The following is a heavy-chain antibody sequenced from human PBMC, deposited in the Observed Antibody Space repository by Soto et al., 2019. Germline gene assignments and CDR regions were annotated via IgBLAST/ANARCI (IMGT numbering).Heavy chain of an antibody. J-gene: IGHJ5*02. D-gene: IGHD6-13*01. CDR3: ARERQQLVQRCFDP. CDR1: GDSVSSNSAA. Sequence: KQSPTLSLTCAISGDSVSSNSAAWNWIRQSPSRGLEWLGRTYYRSKWYNDYAVSVKSRITINPDTSKNQFSMQLNSVTPEDTAVYFCARERQQLVQRCFDPWGQGTLVTVSS. V-gene: IGHV6-1*01. CDR2: TYYRSKWYN.